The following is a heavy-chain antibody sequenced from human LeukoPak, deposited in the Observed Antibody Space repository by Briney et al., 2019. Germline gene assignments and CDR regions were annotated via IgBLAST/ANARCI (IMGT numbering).Heavy chain of an antibody. J-gene: IGHJ5*02. D-gene: IGHD1-20*01. V-gene: IGHV3-9*01. Sequence: GGSLRLSCAASGFTFDDYAMHWVRQAPGKGLEWVSGISWNSGSIGYAGSVKGRFTISRDNAKNSLYLQMNSLRAEDTALYYCAKDSLAVTNLFGGITGTTGFDPWGQGTLVTVSS. CDR2: ISWNSGSI. CDR3: AKDSLAVTNLFGGITGTTGFDP. CDR1: GFTFDDYA.